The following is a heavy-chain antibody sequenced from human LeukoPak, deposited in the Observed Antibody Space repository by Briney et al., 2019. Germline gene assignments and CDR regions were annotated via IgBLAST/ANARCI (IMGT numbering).Heavy chain of an antibody. CDR2: ISSSVSSGSSI. J-gene: IGHJ4*02. D-gene: IGHD4/OR15-4a*01. V-gene: IGHV3-48*04. Sequence: GGSLRLSCAASGFTFSSYGMSWVRQAPGKGPEWISYISSSVSSGSSIYYADSVKGRFTISRDNAKNSLYLQMNSLRAEDTAAYYCARGPYGGYVDYWGQGTLVTVSS. CDR1: GFTFSSYG. CDR3: ARGPYGGYVDY.